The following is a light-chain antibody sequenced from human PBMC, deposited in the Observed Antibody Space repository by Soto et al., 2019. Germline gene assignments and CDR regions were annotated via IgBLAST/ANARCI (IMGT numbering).Light chain of an antibody. CDR3: QQYDTFPHT. CDR1: QSISWW. J-gene: IGKJ2*01. CDR2: DAS. Sequence: DIQMTQSPSTLSASVGDRVNITCRASQSISWWLAWYQQKPGKAPKSLIYDASSLERGVPSRFSGSGSGTGFTLTISSVQPDDFATYHCQQYDTFPHTFGQGTKLEIK. V-gene: IGKV1-5*01.